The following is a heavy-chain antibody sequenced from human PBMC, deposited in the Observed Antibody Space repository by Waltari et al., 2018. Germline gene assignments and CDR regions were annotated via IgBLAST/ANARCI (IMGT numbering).Heavy chain of an antibody. J-gene: IGHJ4*02. D-gene: IGHD3-3*01. Sequence: QLHLQESGPGLVRPSETLSLTCPVSGDPISIGTYSWGWVRQPPGKGLAWIATSYYTGSTYYNPSLKSRVTMSVDSSKNHFSLKLSSVTAADTAVYYCARQFWNGYFDRFDFWGQGTLVTVSS. CDR2: SYYTGST. CDR3: ARQFWNGYFDRFDF. CDR1: GDPISIGTYS. V-gene: IGHV4-39*07.